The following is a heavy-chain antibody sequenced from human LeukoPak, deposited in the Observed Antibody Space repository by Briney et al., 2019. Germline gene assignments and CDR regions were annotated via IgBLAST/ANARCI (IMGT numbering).Heavy chain of an antibody. CDR3: ARAAVAGHFDY. CDR1: GYIFYSFTNYW. J-gene: IGHJ4*02. V-gene: IGHV5-51*01. Sequence: GESLNISCKGSGYIFYSFTNYWIGWVRQMPGQGLEWMGIIYPGDSDTRYSPSFQGQVTISVDKSISTAYLQWSSLKASDTAMYYCARAAVAGHFDYWGQGTLVTVSS. D-gene: IGHD6-19*01. CDR2: IYPGDSDT.